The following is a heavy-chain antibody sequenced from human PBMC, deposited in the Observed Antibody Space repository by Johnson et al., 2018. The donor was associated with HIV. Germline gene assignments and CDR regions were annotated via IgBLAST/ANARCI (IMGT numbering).Heavy chain of an antibody. J-gene: IGHJ3*02. CDR1: GFTFDDYA. CDR3: ARGGSSWYLRAFDI. V-gene: IGHV3-9*01. Sequence: EVQLLESGGGLVQPGRSLRLSCAASGFTFDDYAMHWVRQAPGKGLEWVSGISWNSGSIGYADSVKGRFTISRDNAKDSLYLQMNSLRPDDTAVYYCARGGSSWYLRAFDIWGQGTMVTVSS. CDR2: ISWNSGSI. D-gene: IGHD6-13*01.